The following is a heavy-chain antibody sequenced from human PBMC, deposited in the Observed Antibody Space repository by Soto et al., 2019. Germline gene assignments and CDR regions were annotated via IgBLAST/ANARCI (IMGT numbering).Heavy chain of an antibody. CDR2: IYWDDDK. CDR3: AHTPLGYCSSTSCPENYFQH. CDR1: GFSLSTSGVG. J-gene: IGHJ1*01. D-gene: IGHD2-2*01. Sequence: QITLKESGPTLVKPTQTLTLTCTFSGFSLSTSGVGVGWIRQPPGKALEWLALIYWDDDKRYSPSLKSRLTITQDTSKNQVVLTMTNMDPVDTATYYCAHTPLGYCSSTSCPENYFQHWGQGTLVTVSS. V-gene: IGHV2-5*02.